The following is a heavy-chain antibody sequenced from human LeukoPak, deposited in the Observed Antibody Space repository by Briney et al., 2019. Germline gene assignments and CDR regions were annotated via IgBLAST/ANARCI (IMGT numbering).Heavy chain of an antibody. D-gene: IGHD2-15*01. CDR3: ARRSHCTGDSCYPV. J-gene: IGHJ6*02. CDR1: VGSISSGMYY. Sequence: SETLSLTCSVSVGSISSGMYYSGWIRHPPGKWLEWIVSIYYIVSTYYNPSLRSRFTISQDTSKNQFSLKVNTVTDADTAVYHCARRSHCTGDSCYPVWGQGTTVTVSS. CDR2: IYYIVST. V-gene: IGHV4-39*01.